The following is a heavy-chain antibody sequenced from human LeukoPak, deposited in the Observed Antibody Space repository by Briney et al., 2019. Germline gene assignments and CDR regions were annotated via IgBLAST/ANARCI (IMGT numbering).Heavy chain of an antibody. J-gene: IGHJ5*02. CDR2: IYHSGST. D-gene: IGHD1-26*01. CDR3: ARVVGGRVTWFDP. Sequence: ASQTLSLTCAVSGGSISSGGYSWSWIRQPPGKGLEWIGYIYHSGSTYYKPSLKSRVTKSVDRSKNQFSLKLSSVTAADTAVYYCARVVGGRVTWFDPWGQGTLVTVSS. CDR1: GGSISSGGYS. V-gene: IGHV4-30-2*01.